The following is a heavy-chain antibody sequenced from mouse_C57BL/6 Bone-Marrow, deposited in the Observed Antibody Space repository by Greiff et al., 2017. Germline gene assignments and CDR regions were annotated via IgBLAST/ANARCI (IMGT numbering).Heavy chain of an antibody. CDR1: GYTFTSYW. J-gene: IGHJ3*01. D-gene: IGHD2-3*01. CDR3: ARGGYYVSLAY. V-gene: IGHV1-52*01. CDR2: IDPSDSET. Sequence: QVQLQQPGAELVRPGSSVKLSCTASGYTFTSYWMHWVKQRPIQGLEWIGNIDPSDSETHYTPKFTDKATLTGDESSSTAYMQLSSLTSEDSAVYYCARGGYYVSLAYWGQGTLVTVSA.